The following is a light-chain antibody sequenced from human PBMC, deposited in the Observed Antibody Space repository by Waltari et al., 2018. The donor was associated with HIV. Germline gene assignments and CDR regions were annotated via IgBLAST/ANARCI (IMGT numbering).Light chain of an antibody. CDR1: ALPKQY. V-gene: IGLV3-25*03. CDR3: QSPDTSGTFVV. Sequence: SFELTQPPSVSVSPGQTAAIACSGDALPKQYSYWYQQKPGQAPVLVIYKDTQRPSGIPERFSGSSSGTTVTLTISGVQADDEADYYCQSPDTSGTFVVFGGGTKLTVL. J-gene: IGLJ2*01. CDR2: KDT.